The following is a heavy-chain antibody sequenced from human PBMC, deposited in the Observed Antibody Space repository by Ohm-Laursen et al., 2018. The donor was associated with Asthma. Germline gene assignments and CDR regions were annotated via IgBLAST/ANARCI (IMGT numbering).Heavy chain of an antibody. Sequence: GTLSLTCPVSGGSISSGGYYWHWIRQPPGKGLEWIGYIHDSGNTQYNPSLKSRVTISLDTSKRQFSLSLNSASAADTAVYYCARGVVSRTTPNWFDPWGQGTLVTVSS. CDR3: ARGVVSRTTPNWFDP. J-gene: IGHJ5*02. CDR1: GGSISSGGYY. V-gene: IGHV4-61*08. D-gene: IGHD2/OR15-2a*01. CDR2: IHDSGNT.